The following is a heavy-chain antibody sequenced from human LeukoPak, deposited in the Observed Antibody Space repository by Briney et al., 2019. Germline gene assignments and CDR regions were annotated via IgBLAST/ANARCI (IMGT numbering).Heavy chain of an antibody. CDR1: GGSISSRSYY. D-gene: IGHD3-10*01. Sequence: SETLSLTCTVSGGSISSRSYYWGWIRQPPGKGLEWIGNIYYSGSTYYNPSLKSRVTISLNTSKNQFSLELISVTAADTAVYYCASVRRGFGESSKYYAYYYMGVWGKGTTVTISS. CDR2: IYYSGST. CDR3: ASVRRGFGESSKYYAYYYMGV. J-gene: IGHJ6*03. V-gene: IGHV4-39*01.